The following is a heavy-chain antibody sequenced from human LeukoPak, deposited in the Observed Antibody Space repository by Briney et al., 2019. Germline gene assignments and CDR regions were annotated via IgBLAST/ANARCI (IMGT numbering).Heavy chain of an antibody. CDR2: ISSYNGNT. D-gene: IGHD2-15*01. CDR3: AREKDSNPWYFYGMDV. Sequence: ASVQVSCKASGYTFISYGISWVRQAPGQGLEWMGLISSYNGNTNYAQKLQGRVSMTTDTSTSTAYMEPRSLRADDTAVYYGAREKDSNPWYFYGMDVWRQETKVTVS. V-gene: IGHV1-18*01. J-gene: IGHJ6*02. CDR1: GYTFISYG.